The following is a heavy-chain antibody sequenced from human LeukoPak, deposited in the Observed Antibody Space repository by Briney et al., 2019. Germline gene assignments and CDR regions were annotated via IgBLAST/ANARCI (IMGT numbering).Heavy chain of an antibody. CDR3: AKGARGMATINVDY. V-gene: IGHV3-33*06. Sequence: GGSLRLSCAASGFTFSSYGMHWVRQAPGKGLEWVAVIWYDGSNKYYADSVKGRFTISRDNSKNTLYLQMNSLRAEDTAVDYCAKGARGMATINVDYWGQGTLVTVSS. D-gene: IGHD5-24*01. J-gene: IGHJ4*02. CDR1: GFTFSSYG. CDR2: IWYDGSNK.